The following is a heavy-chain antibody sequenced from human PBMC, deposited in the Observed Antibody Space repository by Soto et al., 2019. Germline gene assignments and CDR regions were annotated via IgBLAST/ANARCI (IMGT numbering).Heavy chain of an antibody. V-gene: IGHV2-70*01. CDR2: IDWNYDK. CDR3: ARYRYSSSGYIDY. J-gene: IGHJ4*02. D-gene: IGHD6-19*01. Sequence: VSGPTLVKATETLTVTCTFSGFAIITSRMWGSWIRQPPGKDLKWLALIDWNYDKYYSTSLKTRLPISQDPSKNQVVLTMTNMDPVDTATYYCARYRYSSSGYIDYWGQGTLVTLSS. CDR1: GFAIITSRMW.